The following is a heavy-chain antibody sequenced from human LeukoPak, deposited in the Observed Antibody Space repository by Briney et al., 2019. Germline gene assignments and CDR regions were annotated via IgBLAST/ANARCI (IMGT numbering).Heavy chain of an antibody. J-gene: IGHJ3*02. CDR2: MYYSGST. CDR1: GGSIGSYY. CDR3: ARHSGSFGGAYDI. V-gene: IGHV4-59*08. D-gene: IGHD1-26*01. Sequence: PSETLSLTCTVSGGSIGSYYWSWIRQPPGKGLEWIGYMYYSGSTSYNPSLKSRVSISIDTSKNQFSLRVTSVTAADTAVYYCARHSGSFGGAYDIWGQGTMVTVSS.